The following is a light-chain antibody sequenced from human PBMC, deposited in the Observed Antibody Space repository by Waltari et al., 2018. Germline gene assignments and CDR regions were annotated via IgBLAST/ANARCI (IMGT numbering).Light chain of an antibody. Sequence: DVQMTQSPSSLSASLGDRVTITCRQSQDIKIYLDWYQQKPGKAPNLLIYGTFTLQSGVPSRFSGSASGTNFTLTIDSLQPEDFATYYCQQSWHLPPTFGQGTRLDIK. J-gene: IGKJ5*01. CDR1: QDIKIY. CDR3: QQSWHLPPT. V-gene: IGKV1-39*01. CDR2: GTF.